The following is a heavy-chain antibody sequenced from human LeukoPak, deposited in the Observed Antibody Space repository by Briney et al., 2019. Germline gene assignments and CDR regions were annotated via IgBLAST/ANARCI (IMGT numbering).Heavy chain of an antibody. D-gene: IGHD6-19*01. J-gene: IGHJ4*02. V-gene: IGHV4-39*01. CDR2: IYYSGST. Sequence: SETLSLTCTVSGGSISSSSYYWGWVRQPPGKGLEWIGSIYYSGSTYYNPSLKSRVTISVDTSKNQFSLKLSSVTAADTAVYYCARQAPRIAVAPDPDYWGQGTLVTVSS. CDR3: ARQAPRIAVAPDPDY. CDR1: GGSISSSSYY.